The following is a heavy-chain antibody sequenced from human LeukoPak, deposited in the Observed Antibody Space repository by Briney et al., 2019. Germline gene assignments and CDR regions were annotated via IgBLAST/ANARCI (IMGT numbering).Heavy chain of an antibody. CDR3: ARDGRSGWCSDY. Sequence: GGSLRLSCAASGFTFDDYAMHWVRQAPGKGLEWVSGISWNSGSIGYADSVKGRFTISRDNAKKSLYLQMNTLRADDTALYYCARDGRSGWCSDYWGQGTLVTVSS. J-gene: IGHJ4*02. CDR1: GFTFDDYA. D-gene: IGHD6-19*01. CDR2: ISWNSGSI. V-gene: IGHV3-9*01.